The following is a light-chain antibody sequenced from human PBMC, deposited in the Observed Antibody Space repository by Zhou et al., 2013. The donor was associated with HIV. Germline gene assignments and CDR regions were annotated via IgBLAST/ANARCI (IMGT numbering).Light chain of an antibody. V-gene: IGKV3D-20*02. CDR2: GAS. J-gene: IGKJ5*01. CDR3: QQRHSWPIT. CDR1: QSVRSSY. Sequence: DIVLTQSPGTLSSSPGERVTLSCRASQSVRSSYLAWYQQRPGQAPRLLIYGASIRATGIPDRFSGSGSGTDFTLTISSLEPEDFAVYYCQQRHSWPITFGQGTRLETK.